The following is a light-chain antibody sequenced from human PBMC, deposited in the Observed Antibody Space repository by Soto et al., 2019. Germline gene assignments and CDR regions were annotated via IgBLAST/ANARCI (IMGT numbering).Light chain of an antibody. Sequence: NFMLTQPHAVSESPGKTVTISCTRSSGSIASNYVHWYQQRPGSSPSTVILEDDQRPSGVPDRFSGSIDSSSNSASLTISGLQTEDEATYYCQSYDDINGVLFGTGTKVTVL. V-gene: IGLV6-57*01. CDR1: SGSIASNY. CDR2: EDD. CDR3: QSYDDINGVL. J-gene: IGLJ1*01.